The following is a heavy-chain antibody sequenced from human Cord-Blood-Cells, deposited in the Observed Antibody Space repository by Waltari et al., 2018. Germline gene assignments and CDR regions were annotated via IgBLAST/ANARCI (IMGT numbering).Heavy chain of an antibody. D-gene: IGHD3-10*01. CDR3: ARVRGDY. CDR1: GFTFSSYA. Sequence: QVPLVESGGGVVQPGRPLRLSCAASGFTFSSYAMHWVRQAPGKGLEWVAVISYDGSNKYYADSVKGRFTISRDNSKNTLYLQMNSLRAEDTAVYYCARVRGDYWGQGTLVTVSS. CDR2: ISYDGSNK. V-gene: IGHV3-30-3*01. J-gene: IGHJ4*02.